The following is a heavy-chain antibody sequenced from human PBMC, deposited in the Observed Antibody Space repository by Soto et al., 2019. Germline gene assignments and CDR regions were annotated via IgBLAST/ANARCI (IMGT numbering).Heavy chain of an antibody. Sequence: ASVKVSCKVSGYTLTELSMHWVRQAPGKGLEWMGSFDPVYAQKFQGRVTMTEDTSADTAYMELSSLRSGDTAVYYCATDLYSNSSPVYWGQGTLVTVSS. CDR2: FDPV. V-gene: IGHV1-24*01. J-gene: IGHJ4*02. CDR3: ATDLYSNSSPVY. D-gene: IGHD6-6*01. CDR1: GYTLTELS.